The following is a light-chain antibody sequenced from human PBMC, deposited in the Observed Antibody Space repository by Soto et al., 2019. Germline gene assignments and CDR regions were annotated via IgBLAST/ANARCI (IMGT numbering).Light chain of an antibody. Sequence: QSALTQPPSVSGSPGQSVTISCTGTSSDVGIYNRVSWYQQTPGTAPKLMIYEVSNLPSGVPDRFSGSKSGNTASLTISGLQTEDEADYYCSLYSSSSTWVFGGGTKLTVL. CDR3: SLYSSSSTWV. J-gene: IGLJ3*02. CDR2: EVS. V-gene: IGLV2-18*01. CDR1: SSDVGIYNR.